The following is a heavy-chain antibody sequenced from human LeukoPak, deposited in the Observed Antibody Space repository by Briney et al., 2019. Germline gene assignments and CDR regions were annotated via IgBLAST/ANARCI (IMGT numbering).Heavy chain of an antibody. CDR1: GFTFSYYW. D-gene: IGHD3-16*01. CDR2: INQDGREA. V-gene: IGHV3-7*01. CDR3: TRDLLGYAFDC. J-gene: IGHJ4*02. Sequence: PGGSLRLSCGGSGFTFSYYWMHWVRQAPGKGLEWVASINQDGREAYSVDSVKGRFTISRDNANNSLYLQMNSLRAEDTAVYYCTRDLLGYAFDCWGQGTLVTVSS.